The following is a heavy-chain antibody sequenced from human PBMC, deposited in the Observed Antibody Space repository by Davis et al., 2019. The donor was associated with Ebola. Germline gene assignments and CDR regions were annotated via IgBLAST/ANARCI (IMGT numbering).Heavy chain of an antibody. CDR1: GYTFTGYY. J-gene: IGHJ6*03. D-gene: IGHD3/OR15-3a*01. V-gene: IGHV1-2*02. CDR2: INPNSGGT. CDR3: ARDGLWGDYYYYYMDV. Sequence: ASVKVSCKASGYTFTGYYMHWVRQAPGQGLEWMGWINPNSGGTNYAQKFQGRVTMTRDTSIGTAYMELSRLRSDDTAVYYCARDGLWGDYYYYYMDVWGKGTTVTVSS.